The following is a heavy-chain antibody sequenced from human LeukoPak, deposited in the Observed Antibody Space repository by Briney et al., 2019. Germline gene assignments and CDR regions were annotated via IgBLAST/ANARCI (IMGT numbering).Heavy chain of an antibody. V-gene: IGHV4-59*08. J-gene: IGHJ4*02. CDR2: IYYSGST. CDR3: ARHPKSPHAHFDY. CDR1: GGSISSYY. Sequence: KTSETLSLTCTVSGGSISSYYWSWIRQPPGKGLEWIGYIYYSGSTNYNPSLKSRVTISVDTSKNQFSLKLSSVTAADTAVYYCARHPKSPHAHFDYWGQGTLVTVSS.